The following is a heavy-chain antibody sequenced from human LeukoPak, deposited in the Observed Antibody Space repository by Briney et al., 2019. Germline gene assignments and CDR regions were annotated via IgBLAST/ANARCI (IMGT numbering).Heavy chain of an antibody. CDR2: IYTSGST. J-gene: IGHJ5*01. D-gene: IGHD3-16*02. CDR1: GGSISSGSYY. V-gene: IGHV4-61*02. CDR3: ARRGVITFGEVISRRRWFDP. Sequence: SETLSLTCTVSGGSISSGSYYWSWIRQPAGKGLEWIGRIYTSGSTNYNPSLKSRVTISVDTSNDQFSLKLNSVTAADTALYYCARRGVITFGEVISRRRWFDPWGQGTLVTVSS.